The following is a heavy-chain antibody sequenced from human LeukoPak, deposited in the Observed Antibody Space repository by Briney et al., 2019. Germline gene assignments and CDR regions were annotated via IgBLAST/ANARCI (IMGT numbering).Heavy chain of an antibody. CDR2: IYYSGST. J-gene: IGHJ4*02. CDR3: ARGYCSGGSCYPYYFDY. V-gene: IGHV4-59*01. D-gene: IGHD2-15*01. CDR1: GVSISSYY. Sequence: SETLSLTCTVSGVSISSYYRSWIRQPPGQGLEWIGYIYYSGSTNYNPSLKSRVSISVDTPKNQFSLKLSSVTAADTAVYYCARGYCSGGSCYPYYFDYWGQGTLVTVSS.